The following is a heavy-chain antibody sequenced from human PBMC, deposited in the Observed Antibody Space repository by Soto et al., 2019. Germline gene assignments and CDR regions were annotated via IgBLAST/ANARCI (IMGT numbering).Heavy chain of an antibody. CDR2: IYPGDSDT. Sequence: PXXSLKISFEGSGYIFTNYWISWVPQMPGKGPECMGIIYPGDSDTRYSPSFQGQVTISADKSISTAYLQWSSLKAPDTAMYYCARTAAAGKYYYGMDVWGQGTTVTVSS. CDR1: GYIFTNYW. CDR3: ARTAAAGKYYYGMDV. J-gene: IGHJ6*02. V-gene: IGHV5-51*01. D-gene: IGHD6-13*01.